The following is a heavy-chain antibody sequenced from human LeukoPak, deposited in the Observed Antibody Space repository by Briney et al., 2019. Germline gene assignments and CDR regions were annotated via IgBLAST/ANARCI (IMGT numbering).Heavy chain of an antibody. CDR3: ARERAAAGLMDAFDI. CDR1: GVTVSSKY. V-gene: IGHV3-53*01. Sequence: PGGSLTLSCAASGVTVSSKYMSWIRQPPGKGLEWVWDIYNGGDTYYTHSVKGRFTISIDKSKNTVYLQMSSLRAEDTAVYHCARERAAAGLMDAFDIWGQGTMVTVSS. D-gene: IGHD6-13*01. J-gene: IGHJ3*02. CDR2: IYNGGDT.